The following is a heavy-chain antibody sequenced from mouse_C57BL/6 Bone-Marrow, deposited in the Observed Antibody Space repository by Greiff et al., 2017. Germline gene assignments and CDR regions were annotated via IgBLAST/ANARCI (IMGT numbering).Heavy chain of an antibody. CDR1: GFTFSNYW. V-gene: IGHV6-3*01. CDR3: TAGDGYLFAY. Sequence: EVHLVESGGGLVQPGGSMKLSCVASGFTFSNYWMNWVRQSPEKGLEWVAQIRLKSDNYATHYAESVKGRFTISRDDSKSSVYLQMNNLRAEDTGIYYCTAGDGYLFAYWGQGTLVTVSA. J-gene: IGHJ3*01. D-gene: IGHD2-3*01. CDR2: IRLKSDNYAT.